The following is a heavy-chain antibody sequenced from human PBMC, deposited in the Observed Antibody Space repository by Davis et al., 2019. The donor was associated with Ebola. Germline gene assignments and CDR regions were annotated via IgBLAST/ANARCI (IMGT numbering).Heavy chain of an antibody. Sequence: SCAASGFTFSSYSMNWVRQAPGKGLEWVSSISSSSSYIYYADSVKGRFTISRDNAKNSLYLQMNSLRAEDTAVYYCARVVVIPPGVVGFDYWGQGTLVTVSS. J-gene: IGHJ4*02. D-gene: IGHD3-22*01. V-gene: IGHV3-21*01. CDR3: ARVVVIPPGVVGFDY. CDR1: GFTFSSYS. CDR2: ISSSSSYI.